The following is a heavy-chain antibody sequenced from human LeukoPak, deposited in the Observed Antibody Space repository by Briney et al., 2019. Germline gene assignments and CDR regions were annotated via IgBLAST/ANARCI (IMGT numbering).Heavy chain of an antibody. J-gene: IGHJ4*02. CDR3: ARYSSGWSFDY. Sequence: GGSLRLSCAASGFTFTGYSMNWVRQAPGKGLEWVSYISSSSSTIYSADSVKGRFTISRDNAKNSLYLLMNSLRDEDTALYYCARYSSGWSFDYWGQGTLVTVSS. CDR1: GFTFTGYS. CDR2: ISSSSSTI. V-gene: IGHV3-48*02. D-gene: IGHD6-19*01.